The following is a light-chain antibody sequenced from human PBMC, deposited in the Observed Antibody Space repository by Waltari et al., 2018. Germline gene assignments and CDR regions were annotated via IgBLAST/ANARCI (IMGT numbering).Light chain of an antibody. V-gene: IGLV2-14*01. CDR3: SSYAGDITLL. J-gene: IGLJ1*01. CDR2: EVS. CDR1: SSAFGGYNY. Sequence: VSGSPGQSITISCTGTSSAFGGYNYVSWYQQHPGKAPKLIISEVSNRPSGVSNRFSGSKSGNTASLTISGLQTEDEADYYCSSYAGDITLLFGTGTKVSVL.